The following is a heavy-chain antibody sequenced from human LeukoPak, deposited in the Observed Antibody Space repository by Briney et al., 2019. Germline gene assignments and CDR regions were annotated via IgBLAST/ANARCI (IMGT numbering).Heavy chain of an antibody. D-gene: IGHD3-22*01. CDR3: ARHYYDRSDSYSFDY. V-gene: IGHV4-59*08. J-gene: IGHJ4*02. CDR1: GGSLSGYY. Sequence: SETLSLTCTVCGGSLSGYYWSWLRQPPGKGLEWIGYIFSSGSTNYNPSLKSRVTISEDTSVNQFSLKLSSVTAADTVVYYCARHYYDRSDSYSFDYWGQGTLVTVSS. CDR2: IFSSGST.